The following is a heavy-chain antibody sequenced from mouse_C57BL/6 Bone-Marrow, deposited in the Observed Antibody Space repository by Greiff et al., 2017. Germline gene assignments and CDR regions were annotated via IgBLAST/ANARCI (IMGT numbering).Heavy chain of an antibody. V-gene: IGHV1-5*01. Sequence: VQLQQSGTVLARPGASVKMSCKTSGYTFTSYWMHWVKQRPGQGLEWIGVIYPGNSDTSYNQKFKGKAKLTAVTSASTAYMGRRRLTNEDSAVYDCTRGWWYYFDYWGQGTTLTVSS. CDR2: IYPGNSDT. D-gene: IGHD1-1*02. CDR1: GYTFTSYW. J-gene: IGHJ2*01. CDR3: TRGWWYYFDY.